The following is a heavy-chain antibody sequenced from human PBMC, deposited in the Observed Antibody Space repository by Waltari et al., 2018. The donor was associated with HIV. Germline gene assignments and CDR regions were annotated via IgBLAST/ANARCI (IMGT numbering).Heavy chain of an antibody. CDR1: AASISTSY. CDR3: ARVLYYYDNSGYNRPSGYFDI. Sequence: QVQLQESGPGLVKPSETLSLTCTVPAASISTSYWRSFRQSPMRGLDWIGYIYYSGASNDDPALKSRGSSSGDTSRNQLSLKLTSVTAADTAVYDCARVLYYYDNSGYNRPSGYFDIWGRGTLVTVSS. D-gene: IGHD3-22*01. J-gene: IGHJ2*01. CDR2: IYYSGAS. V-gene: IGHV4-59*01.